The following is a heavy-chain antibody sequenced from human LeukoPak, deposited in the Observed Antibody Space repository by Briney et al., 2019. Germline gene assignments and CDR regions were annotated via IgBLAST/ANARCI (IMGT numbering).Heavy chain of an antibody. CDR2: ISAYNGNT. CDR3: ARDFDYGDYNNWFDP. CDR1: GYTFTSYG. V-gene: IGHV1-18*01. D-gene: IGHD4-17*01. J-gene: IGHJ5*02. Sequence: GASVKVSCKASGYTFTSYGISWVRQAPGQGLEWMGWISAYNGNTNYAQKLQGRVTMTTDTSTSTAYMELRSLRSDGTAVYYCARDFDYGDYNNWFDPWGQGTLVTVSS.